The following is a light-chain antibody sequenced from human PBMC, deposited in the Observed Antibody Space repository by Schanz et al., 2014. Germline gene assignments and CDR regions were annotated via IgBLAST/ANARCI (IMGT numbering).Light chain of an antibody. Sequence: ETVLTQSPGTLSLSPGERATLSCRASQSVTSTYLAWYQQKPGQAPRLLIYGASSRATGIPDRFSGSGSGTDFTLTISRLEPEDFAVYYCQHRNNWPTFGGGTKVEIK. CDR1: QSVTSTY. J-gene: IGKJ4*01. CDR3: QHRNNWPT. V-gene: IGKV3D-20*02. CDR2: GAS.